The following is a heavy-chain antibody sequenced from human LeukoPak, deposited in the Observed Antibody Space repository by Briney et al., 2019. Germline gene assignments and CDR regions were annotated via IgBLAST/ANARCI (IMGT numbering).Heavy chain of an antibody. CDR3: TRETSSRYFDY. CDR2: INPNSGGT. J-gene: IGHJ4*02. Sequence: ASVKVSCKASGYTFTGYYMHWVRQAPGQGLEWMGWINPNSGGTNYAQKFQGRVTMTRDTSISTAYMELSSLRSEDTAVYYCTRETSSRYFDYWGQGTLVTVSS. V-gene: IGHV1-2*02. CDR1: GYTFTGYY.